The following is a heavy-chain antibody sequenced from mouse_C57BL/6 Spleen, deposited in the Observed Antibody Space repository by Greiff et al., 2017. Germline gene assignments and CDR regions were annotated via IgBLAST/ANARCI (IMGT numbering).Heavy chain of an antibody. CDR1: GYTFTSYW. J-gene: IGHJ2*01. V-gene: IGHV1-64*01. CDR3: ARWATTVVATGDY. D-gene: IGHD1-1*01. CDR2: IHPNSGST. Sequence: QVQLKQPGAELVKPGASVKLSCKASGYTFTSYWMHWVKQRPGQGLEWIGMIHPNSGSTNYNEKFKSKATLTVDKSSSTAYMQLSSLTSEDSAVYYCARWATTVVATGDYWCQGTTLTVSS.